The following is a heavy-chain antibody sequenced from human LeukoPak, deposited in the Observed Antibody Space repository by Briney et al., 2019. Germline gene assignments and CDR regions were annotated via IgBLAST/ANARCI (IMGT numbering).Heavy chain of an antibody. CDR1: GGTFSGYA. Sequence: GASVKVSCKASGGTFSGYAISWVRQAPGQGLEWMGGIIPIFGTANYAQKFQGRVTITADESTSTAYMELSSLRSEDTAVYYCASGYYYYDSSGYGGWGQGTLVTVSS. J-gene: IGHJ4*02. CDR2: IIPIFGTA. D-gene: IGHD3-22*01. V-gene: IGHV1-69*13. CDR3: ASGYYYYDSSGYGG.